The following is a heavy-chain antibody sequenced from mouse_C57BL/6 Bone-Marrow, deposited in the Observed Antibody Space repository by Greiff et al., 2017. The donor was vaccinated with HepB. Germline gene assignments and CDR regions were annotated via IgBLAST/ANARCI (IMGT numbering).Heavy chain of an antibody. V-gene: IGHV1-18*01. D-gene: IGHD1-1*01. J-gene: IGHJ4*01. CDR3: ATGVTTVVATGGDYYAMDY. CDR2: INPNNGGT. CDR1: GYTFTDYN. Sequence: VQLKQSGPELVKPGASVKIPCKASGYTFTDYNMDWVKQSHGKSLEWIGDINPNNGGTIYNQKFKGKATLTVDKSSSTAYMELRSLTSEDTAVYYCATGVTTVVATGGDYYAMDYWGQGTSVTVSS.